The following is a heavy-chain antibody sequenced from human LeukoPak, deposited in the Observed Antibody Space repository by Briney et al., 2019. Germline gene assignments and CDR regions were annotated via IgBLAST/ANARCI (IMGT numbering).Heavy chain of an antibody. Sequence: SETLSLTCTVSSGSINSYYWGWVRQPAGRGLEWIGRIYTTGKTDYNPSLKSRLTMSVDTSKRQFSLNLRSVTAADTAIYYCARHGYTASHYFLDFWSQGTLVTVSS. CDR3: ARHGYTASHYFLDF. CDR1: SGSINSYY. CDR2: IYTTGKT. J-gene: IGHJ4*02. D-gene: IGHD3-16*01. V-gene: IGHV4-4*07.